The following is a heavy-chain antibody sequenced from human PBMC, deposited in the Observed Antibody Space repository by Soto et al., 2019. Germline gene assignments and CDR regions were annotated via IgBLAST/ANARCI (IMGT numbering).Heavy chain of an antibody. Sequence: SETLCRTCTVSGGSVSSDNYYWSWIRQSPGKGLEWIGYIYYSGSTYSNPSLNGRVTISVDTSKNQFSLKLSSVTAADTALYFCARHYYDSSAYHFVGLDYWGQGTLVTVSS. D-gene: IGHD3-22*01. V-gene: IGHV4-30-4*01. CDR1: GGSVSSDNYY. CDR3: ARHYYDSSAYHFVGLDY. CDR2: IYYSGST. J-gene: IGHJ4*02.